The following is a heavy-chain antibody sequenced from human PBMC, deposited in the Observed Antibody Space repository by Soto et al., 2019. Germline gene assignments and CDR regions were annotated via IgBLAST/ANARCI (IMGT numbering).Heavy chain of an antibody. Sequence: PSETLSLTCAVYGGSFSGYYWSWIRQPPGKGLEWIGEINHSGSTNYNPSLKSRVTISVDTSKNQFSLKLSSVTAADTAVYYCARGRRITMVRGGRGEVYNWFDPWGQGTLVTVSS. J-gene: IGHJ5*02. CDR3: ARGRRITMVRGGRGEVYNWFDP. V-gene: IGHV4-34*01. CDR2: INHSGST. D-gene: IGHD3-10*01. CDR1: GGSFSGYY.